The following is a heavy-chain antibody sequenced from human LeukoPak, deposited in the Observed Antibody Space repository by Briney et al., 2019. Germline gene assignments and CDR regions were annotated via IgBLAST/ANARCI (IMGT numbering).Heavy chain of an antibody. CDR3: ARGFCSSTSCYQGPFDF. D-gene: IGHD2-2*01. CDR2: IKNKTNGGTT. V-gene: IGHV3-15*01. CDR1: GFIFSSAW. Sequence: GGSLRLSCAASGFIFSSAWMTWVRQAPGKGLEWVGHIKNKTNGGTTDYAAPVKGRFIISRDDSKNTLYLQMNSLRTEDTAVYYCARGFCSSTSCYQGPFDFWGRGTLVTVSS. J-gene: IGHJ4*02.